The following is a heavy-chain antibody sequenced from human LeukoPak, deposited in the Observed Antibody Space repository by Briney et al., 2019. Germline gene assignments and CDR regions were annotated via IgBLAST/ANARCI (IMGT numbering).Heavy chain of an antibody. Sequence: SETLSLTCTVSGGSISSYYWSWIRQPPGKGLEWIGYIYYSGSTYYNPSLKSRVTISVDTSKNQFSLKLSSVTAADTAVYYCASRFWSGYLFDYWGQGTLVTVSS. V-gene: IGHV4-59*06. CDR2: IYYSGST. D-gene: IGHD3-3*01. CDR3: ASRFWSGYLFDY. J-gene: IGHJ4*02. CDR1: GGSISSYY.